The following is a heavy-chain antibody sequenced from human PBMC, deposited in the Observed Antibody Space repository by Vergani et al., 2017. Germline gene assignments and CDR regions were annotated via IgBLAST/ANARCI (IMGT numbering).Heavy chain of an antibody. CDR3: TXGGLYSYGYSYYYYGMDV. CDR2: IKSKTDGGTT. Sequence: EVQLVESGGGLVKPGGSLRLSCAASGFTFSNAWMSWVRQAPGKGLEWVGRIKSKTDGGTTDYAAPVKGRFTISRDDSKNTLYLQMNSLKTEDTAVYYCTXGGLYSYGYSYYYYGMDVWGQGTTVTVSS. J-gene: IGHJ6*02. CDR1: GFTFSNAW. V-gene: IGHV3-15*01. D-gene: IGHD5-18*01.